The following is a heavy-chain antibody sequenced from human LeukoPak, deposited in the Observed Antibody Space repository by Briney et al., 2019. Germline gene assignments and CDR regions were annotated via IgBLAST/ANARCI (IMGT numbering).Heavy chain of an antibody. CDR3: ARDFVPYGSGSYDAFDI. V-gene: IGHV1-69*01. CDR1: GGTFSSYA. CDR2: IIPIFGTA. Sequence: SVKVSCKASGGTFSSYAISWVRQAPGQGLEWMGGIIPIFGTANYAQKFQGRVTITADESTSTAYMELSSLRSEDTAVYYCARDFVPYGSGSYDAFDIWGQGTMVTVSS. D-gene: IGHD3-10*01. J-gene: IGHJ3*02.